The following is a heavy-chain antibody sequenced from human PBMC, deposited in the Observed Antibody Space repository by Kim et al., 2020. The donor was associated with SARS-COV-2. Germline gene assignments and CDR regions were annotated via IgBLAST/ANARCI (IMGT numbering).Heavy chain of an antibody. J-gene: IGHJ6*02. V-gene: IGHV4-39*01. Sequence: SETLSLTCTVSGGSISSSSYYWGWIRQPPGKGLEWIGSIYYSGSTYYNPSLKSRVTISVDTSKNQFSLKLSSVTAADTAVYYCARHDILGGYFDWYYGMDVWGQGTTVTVSS. D-gene: IGHD3-9*01. CDR3: ARHDILGGYFDWYYGMDV. CDR2: IYYSGST. CDR1: GGSISSSSYY.